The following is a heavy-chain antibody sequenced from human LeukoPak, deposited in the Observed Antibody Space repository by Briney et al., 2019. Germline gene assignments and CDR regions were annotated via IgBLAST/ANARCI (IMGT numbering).Heavy chain of an antibody. J-gene: IGHJ4*02. D-gene: IGHD3-22*01. Sequence: SETLSLTCTVSGGSISSYHWSWVRQPPGKGLEWIGYIYYSGSTNYNPSLKSRVTISVDTSKNQFSLRLSSVTAADTAVYYCASGNYYDSSGYYEPKFDYSGQGTLVTVSS. V-gene: IGHV4-59*01. CDR1: GGSISSYH. CDR3: ASGNYYDSSGYYEPKFDY. CDR2: IYYSGST.